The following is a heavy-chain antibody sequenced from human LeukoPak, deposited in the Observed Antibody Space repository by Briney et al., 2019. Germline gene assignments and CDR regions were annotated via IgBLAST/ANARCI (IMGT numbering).Heavy chain of an antibody. CDR3: AEHSSGWYYFDY. CDR2: ISAYNGNT. Sequence: ASVKVSCKASGYTFTSYGISWVRQAPGQGLEWMGWISAYNGNTNYAQKLQGRVTMTTDTSTSTAYMELRSLRSDDTAVYYCAEHSSGWYYFDYWGQGTLVTVSS. J-gene: IGHJ4*02. V-gene: IGHV1-18*01. CDR1: GYTFTSYG. D-gene: IGHD6-19*01.